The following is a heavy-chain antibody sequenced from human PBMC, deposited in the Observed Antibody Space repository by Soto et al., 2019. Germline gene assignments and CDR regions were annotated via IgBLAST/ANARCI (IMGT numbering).Heavy chain of an antibody. CDR1: GFTFSSYG. Sequence: GGSLRLSCAASGFTFSSYGMHWVRQAPGKGLEWVAFISHDGRNKYYVDSVKGRFTISRDNSKNTFYLQMNSLRAEDTAVYYCANGLTQQPAAEFDYWGQGTLVTVSS. D-gene: IGHD6-25*01. V-gene: IGHV3-30*18. J-gene: IGHJ4*02. CDR2: ISHDGRNK. CDR3: ANGLTQQPAAEFDY.